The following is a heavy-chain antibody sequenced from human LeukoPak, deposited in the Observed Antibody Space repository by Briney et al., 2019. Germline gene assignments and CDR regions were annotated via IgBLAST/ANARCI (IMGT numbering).Heavy chain of an antibody. D-gene: IGHD4-17*01. J-gene: IGHJ2*01. CDR2: ISGSGAST. Sequence: PGGSLRLSCAASGFTFSSYAMSWVRQAPGKGLEWVSAISGSGASTYYADSVKGRFTISRDNSKNTLHLQMNSLRAEDTAIYHCAKVRVVGDYNWFFDLWGRGTLVTVSS. CDR1: GFTFSSYA. V-gene: IGHV3-23*01. CDR3: AKVRVVGDYNWFFDL.